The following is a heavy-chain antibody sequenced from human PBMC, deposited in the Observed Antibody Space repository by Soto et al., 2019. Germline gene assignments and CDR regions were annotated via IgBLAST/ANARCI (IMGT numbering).Heavy chain of an antibody. D-gene: IGHD2-2*01. CDR2: IYYSGST. CDR3: ARQGGSYCSSTSCYAPRKNSGYDGRLDY. Sequence: SETLSLTCTVSGGSISSSSYYWGWIHQPPGKGLEWIGSIYYSGSTYYNPSLKSRVTISVDTSKNQFSLKLSSVTAADTAVYYCARQGGSYCSSTSCYAPRKNSGYDGRLDYWGQGTLVTVS. J-gene: IGHJ4*02. V-gene: IGHV4-39*01. CDR1: GGSISSSSYY.